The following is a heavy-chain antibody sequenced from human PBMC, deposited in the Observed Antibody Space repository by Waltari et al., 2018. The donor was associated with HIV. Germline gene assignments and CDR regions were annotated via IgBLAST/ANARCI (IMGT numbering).Heavy chain of an antibody. J-gene: IGHJ6*02. Sequence: EVQLVVSGGGLVQPGGSLVLSCAASGFTFSTYWMTWVRQAPGKGLEWLANIKQDGSEKYYADSVKGRFTVSRDNNKKSLYLQMSSLRAEDTAVYYCARDLKDYDFWSPVDVWGQGTTVTVSS. CDR2: IKQDGSEK. D-gene: IGHD3-3*01. CDR3: ARDLKDYDFWSPVDV. V-gene: IGHV3-7*01. CDR1: GFTFSTYW.